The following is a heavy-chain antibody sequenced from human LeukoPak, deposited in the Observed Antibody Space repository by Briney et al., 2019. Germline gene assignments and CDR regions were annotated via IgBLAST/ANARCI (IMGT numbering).Heavy chain of an antibody. J-gene: IGHJ4*02. CDR1: GFTFTSSA. V-gene: IGHV1-58*02. Sequence: SVEVSCKASGFTFTSSAMQWVRQSRGQRLEWIGWIVVGGGNTNYAQKFQERVTITRDMSTSTAYMELSSLRSEDTAVYYCAATLGYCSGGSCFALPDYWGQGTLVTVSS. CDR2: IVVGGGNT. CDR3: AATLGYCSGGSCFALPDY. D-gene: IGHD2-15*01.